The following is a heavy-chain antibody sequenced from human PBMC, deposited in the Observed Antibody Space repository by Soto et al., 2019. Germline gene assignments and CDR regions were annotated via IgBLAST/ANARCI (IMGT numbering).Heavy chain of an antibody. CDR2: MNPNSGNT. V-gene: IGHV1-8*01. D-gene: IGHD3-3*01. CDR3: ARGRGYYDFWSLRP. Sequence: VASVKVSCKASGYTFTSYDINWVRQATGQGLEWMGWMNPNSGNTGYAQKFQGRVTMTRNTSISTAYMELSSLRSEDTAMYYCARGRGYYDFWSLRPWGERSLVTVSS. CDR1: GYTFTSYD. J-gene: IGHJ5*02.